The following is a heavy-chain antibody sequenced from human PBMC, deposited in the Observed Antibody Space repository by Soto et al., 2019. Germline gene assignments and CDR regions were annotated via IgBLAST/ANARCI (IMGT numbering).Heavy chain of an antibody. V-gene: IGHV3-30-3*01. CDR1: GFTFSSYA. D-gene: IGHD2-15*01. CDR2: ISYDGSNK. CDR3: ARSATATLYYFDY. J-gene: IGHJ4*02. Sequence: GESLKISCAASGFTFSSYAMHWVRQAPGKGLEWVAVISYDGSNKYYADSVKGRFTISRDNSKNTLYLQMNSLRAEDTAVYYCARSATATLYYFDYWGQGTLVTVSS.